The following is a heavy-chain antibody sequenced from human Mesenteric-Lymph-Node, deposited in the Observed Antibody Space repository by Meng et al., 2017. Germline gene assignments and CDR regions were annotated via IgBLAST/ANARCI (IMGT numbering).Heavy chain of an antibody. J-gene: IGHJ4*02. CDR1: GGSLSGYY. D-gene: IGHD2/OR15-2a*01. V-gene: IGHV4-34*01. Sequence: QVQLKDGGAGLLKASETLSLTCAVYGGSLSGYYWSWIRQPPGKGLEWIGEINHSGNFKKKSSLESRVTISVDTSKNEFSLKLKSVTAADTAVYYCARERGGMASSTFLPFLDYWGQGSLVTVSS. CDR2: INHSGNF. CDR3: ARERGGMASSTFLPFLDY.